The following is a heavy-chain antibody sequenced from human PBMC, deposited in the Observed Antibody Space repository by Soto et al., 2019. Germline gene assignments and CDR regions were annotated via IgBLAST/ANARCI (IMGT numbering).Heavy chain of an antibody. Sequence: EVHLSESGGGLVQPVESLRISCAASGFIFSDYAMTWVRQAPGRGLEWVSGLSGSGESIYYAAYVEGRSTISRDNSKNTLYSQMNSLRDADTAVYYCARDRLGSEWYTYYCYTLAVWGKGTTVTVPS. V-gene: IGHV3-23*01. D-gene: IGHD3-3*01. CDR3: ARDRLGSEWYTYYCYTLAV. CDR1: GFIFSDYA. J-gene: IGHJ6*04. CDR2: LSGSGESI.